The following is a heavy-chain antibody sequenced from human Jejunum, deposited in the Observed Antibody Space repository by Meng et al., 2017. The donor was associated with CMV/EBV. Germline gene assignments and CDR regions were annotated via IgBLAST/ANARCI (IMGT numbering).Heavy chain of an antibody. V-gene: IGHV4-4*02. CDR3: ARGNLGYCSSTSCLPDY. Sequence: SISSSNWWSWVRQPPGKGLEWIGEGYHSGSTNYNPSLKSRVTISVDKSKNQFSLKLSSVTAADTAVYYCARGNLGYCSSTSCLPDYWGQGTLVTVSS. CDR1: SISSSNW. CDR2: GYHSGST. J-gene: IGHJ4*02. D-gene: IGHD2-2*01.